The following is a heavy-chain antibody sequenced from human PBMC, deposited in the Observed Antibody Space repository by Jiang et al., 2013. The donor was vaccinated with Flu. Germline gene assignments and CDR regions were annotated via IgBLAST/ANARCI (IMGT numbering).Heavy chain of an antibody. J-gene: IGHJ4*02. V-gene: IGHV4-39*01. Sequence: KPSETLSLTCTVSGGSISTSRHSWGWIRQPPGKGLEWVGTIHYNGNTFYNPSLKSRVTISIDTSRNQFSLKLSSVTATDTAIFYCVRLGTNSGTVDYWGQGILVTVSS. D-gene: IGHD4/OR15-4a*01. CDR3: VRLGTNSGTVDY. CDR2: IHYNGNT. CDR1: GGSISTSRHS.